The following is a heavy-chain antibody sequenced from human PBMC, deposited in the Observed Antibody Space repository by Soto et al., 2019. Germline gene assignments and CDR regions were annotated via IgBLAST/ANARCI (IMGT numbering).Heavy chain of an antibody. CDR2: MKTDSGDA. CDR3: ARRSSTYLNEIIYDP. CDR1: RYTFTSYD. J-gene: IGHJ5*02. Sequence: ASVKVSCKTSRYTFTSYDIYWVRQAPGQGLEWMGWMKTDSGDADYAQNFQGRVTMTRDTSINTAYMELNNLVSDDTAVYFCARRSSTYLNEIIYDPWGQGTQVTVSS. D-gene: IGHD2-2*01. V-gene: IGHV1-2*02.